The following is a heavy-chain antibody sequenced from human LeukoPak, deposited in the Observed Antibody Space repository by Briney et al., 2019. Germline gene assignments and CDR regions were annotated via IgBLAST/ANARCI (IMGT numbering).Heavy chain of an antibody. CDR1: GGTFSSYA. D-gene: IGHD1-26*01. CDR2: IIPIFGTA. CDR3: ARDLYSGSYHNYFDY. J-gene: IGHJ4*02. V-gene: IGHV1-69*05. Sequence: SVKVSCKASGGTFSSYAISWVRQAPGQGPEWMGRIIPIFGTANYAQKFQGRVTITTDESTSTAYMELSSLRSEDTAVYYCARDLYSGSYHNYFDYWGQGTLVTVSS.